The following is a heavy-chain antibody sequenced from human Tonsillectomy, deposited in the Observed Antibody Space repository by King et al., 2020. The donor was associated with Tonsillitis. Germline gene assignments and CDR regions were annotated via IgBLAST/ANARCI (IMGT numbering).Heavy chain of an antibody. CDR1: GFTFSSHW. Sequence: VQLVESGGGLVQPGGSLRISCAASGFTFSSHWMHWVRQAPGKWLVWVSRIREDGRETNYADSVKGRFTISRDNAKNTMYLQMNSLRAEDTAVYYCAKDEVLGSGSCGSWGQGTLVTVSS. V-gene: IGHV3-74*01. J-gene: IGHJ5*02. CDR3: AKDEVLGSGSCGS. D-gene: IGHD3-10*01. CDR2: IREDGRET.